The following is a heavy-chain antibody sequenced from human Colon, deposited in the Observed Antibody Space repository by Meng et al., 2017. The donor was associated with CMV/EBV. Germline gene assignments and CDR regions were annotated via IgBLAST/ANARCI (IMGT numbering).Heavy chain of an antibody. D-gene: IGHD2-2*02. J-gene: IGHJ5*02. Sequence: GESLKISCAASGFTFSSYPMSWVRQAPGKGLEWVSAISATGDTTLYADSVKGRFAISRDNSTSTLFLQMNSLRAEDTAVYYCVKDYRAQGIPYNYFDPWGQGTLVTVSS. CDR3: VKDYRAQGIPYNYFDP. CDR2: ISATGDTT. CDR1: GFTFSSYP. V-gene: IGHV3-23*01.